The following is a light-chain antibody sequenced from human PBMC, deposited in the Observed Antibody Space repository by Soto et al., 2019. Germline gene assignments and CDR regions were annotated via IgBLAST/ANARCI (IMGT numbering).Light chain of an antibody. CDR1: QAISSW. J-gene: IGKJ1*01. CDR3: QLHKSYSEA. CDR2: KAS. Sequence: DIQLTQSPSTLSGSVGDRVTITCRASQAISSWLAWYQQKPGKAPKLLIYKASTLKSGVPSRFSGSGSGTEFTLTLSSLQPDDFATYYCQLHKSYSEASGQGTKV. V-gene: IGKV1-5*03.